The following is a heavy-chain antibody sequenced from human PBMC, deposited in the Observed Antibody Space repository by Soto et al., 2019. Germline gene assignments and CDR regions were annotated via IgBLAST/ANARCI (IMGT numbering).Heavy chain of an antibody. CDR3: ASNHKGEGELLTVPQFSDY. D-gene: IGHD1-26*01. CDR2: INPNSGGT. V-gene: IGHV1-2*04. J-gene: IGHJ4*02. Sequence: ASVKVSCKASGYTFTGYYMHWVRQAPGQGLEWMGWINPNSGGTNYAQKFQGWVTMTRDTSISTAYMELSRLRSDDTAVYYCASNHKGEGELLTVPQFSDYWGQGTLVTVSS. CDR1: GYTFTGYY.